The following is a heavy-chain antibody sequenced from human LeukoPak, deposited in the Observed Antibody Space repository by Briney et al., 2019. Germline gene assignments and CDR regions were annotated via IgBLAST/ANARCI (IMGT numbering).Heavy chain of an antibody. CDR3: TRRGQLERRRDWFDS. V-gene: IGHV5-51*01. D-gene: IGHD1-1*01. CDR1: GYRFTSYW. J-gene: IGHJ5*01. CDR2: IYPGDCDT. Sequence: GGSLKISCKGSGYRFTSYWIGWGRQMPGKGVGWMGIIYPGDCDTRYSPSFQGQVTISADKSINTPYLQWISLKASDTAMYHCTRRGQLERRRDWFDSWGQGTLVTVSS.